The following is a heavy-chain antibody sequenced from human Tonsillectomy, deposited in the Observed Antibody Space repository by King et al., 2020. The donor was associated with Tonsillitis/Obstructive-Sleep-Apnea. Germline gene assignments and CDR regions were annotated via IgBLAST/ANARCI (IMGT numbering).Heavy chain of an antibody. J-gene: IGHJ4*02. CDR2: IKSKTDGGTT. CDR1: GFTFSNAW. Sequence: QLVQSGGGLVKPGGSLRLSCAASGFTFSNAWMSWGRQAPGKGLEWVVRIKSKTDGGTTDYAAPVKGRFTISRDDSKNTLYLQMNSLKTEDTAVYYCTTSYYDFWSGYTGYFDYWGQGTLVTVSS. V-gene: IGHV3-15*01. D-gene: IGHD3-3*01. CDR3: TTSYYDFWSGYTGYFDY.